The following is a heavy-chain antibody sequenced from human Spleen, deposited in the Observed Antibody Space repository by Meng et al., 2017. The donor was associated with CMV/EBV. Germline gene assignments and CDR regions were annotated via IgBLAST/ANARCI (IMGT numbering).Heavy chain of an antibody. J-gene: IGHJ4*02. CDR3: TTAGRRLQIDY. V-gene: IGHV3-20*04. D-gene: IGHD4-11*01. Sequence: GGSLRLSCAASGFTFDDYGMSWVRQAPGKGLEWVSGINRSGGGTEYADSVKGRFTISRDNAKNSLYVQMNSLNNEDTAVYYCTTAGRRLQIDYWGQGTLVTVSS. CDR2: INRSGGGT. CDR1: GFTFDDYG.